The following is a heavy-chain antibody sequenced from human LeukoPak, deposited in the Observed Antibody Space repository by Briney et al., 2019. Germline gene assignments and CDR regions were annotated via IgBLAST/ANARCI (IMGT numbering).Heavy chain of an antibody. J-gene: IGHJ4*02. CDR1: GDSISSSSYY. CDR3: ARGIVLRFLEWLFPFDY. Sequence: SSETLSLTCTVSGDSISSSSYYWGWIRQPPGKGLEWIGSISYSGSTYYNPSLKSRITISVDTSKNQFSLKLSSVTAADTAVYYCARGIVLRFLEWLFPFDYWGQGTLVTVSS. CDR2: ISYSGST. D-gene: IGHD3-3*01. V-gene: IGHV4-39*07.